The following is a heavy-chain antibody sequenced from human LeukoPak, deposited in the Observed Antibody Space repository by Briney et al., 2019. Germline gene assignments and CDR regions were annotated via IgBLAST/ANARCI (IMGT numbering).Heavy chain of an antibody. CDR1: GGSFSGYY. Sequence: SETLSLTCAVYGGSFSGYYWSWIRQPPGKGLEWIGEINHSGGTNYNPSLKSRLTISVDTSKNQFSLRLTSVTAADTAVYYCARQTGSGLFILPGGQGTLVTVSS. D-gene: IGHD3/OR15-3a*01. J-gene: IGHJ4*02. CDR3: ARQTGSGLFILP. V-gene: IGHV4-34*01. CDR2: INHSGGT.